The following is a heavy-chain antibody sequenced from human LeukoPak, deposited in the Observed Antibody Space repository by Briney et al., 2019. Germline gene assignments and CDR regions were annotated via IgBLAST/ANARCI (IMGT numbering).Heavy chain of an antibody. V-gene: IGHV3-30-3*01. CDR3: ARDPVIVGLITRAGGHCFDY. CDR2: TSYDGSNK. D-gene: IGHD3-22*01. J-gene: IGHJ4*02. CDR1: GFTFRSYA. Sequence: GGSLRLSCAASGFTFRSYAMHWVRQAPGKGLEWVAVTSYDGSNKFYADSVKGRFTISRDNSKNTLYMQMNSLRAEDTAVYYCARDPVIVGLITRAGGHCFDYWGQGTLVTVSS.